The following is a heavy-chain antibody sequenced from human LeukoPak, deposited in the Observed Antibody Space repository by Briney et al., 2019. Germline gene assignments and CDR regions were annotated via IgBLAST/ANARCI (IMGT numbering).Heavy chain of an antibody. V-gene: IGHV3-48*04. CDR3: ARTYNWNDVVNY. Sequence: PGESLRLSCAASGFTFSSYSMNWVRQAPGKGLEWVSYISSSSSNIYYADSVKGRFTISRDNAKNSLYLQMNSLRAEDTAVYYCARTYNWNDVVNYWGQGTLVTVSS. CDR2: ISSSSSNI. CDR1: GFTFSSYS. D-gene: IGHD1-1*01. J-gene: IGHJ4*02.